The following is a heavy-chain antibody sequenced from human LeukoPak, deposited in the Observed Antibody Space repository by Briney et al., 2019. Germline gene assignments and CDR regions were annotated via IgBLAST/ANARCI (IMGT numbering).Heavy chain of an antibody. CDR3: ASGRQLGY. CDR2: IKEDGSEK. J-gene: IGHJ4*02. CDR1: GFTFSNYW. Sequence: AEGSLSLSCAASGFTFSNYWMSWVRQAPGKGLEWVANIKEDGSEKYYVDSVKGRFTISRDNARNSLYLQMNSLRAEDTAVYYCASGRQLGYWGQGTLVTVSS. D-gene: IGHD6-13*01. V-gene: IGHV3-7*01.